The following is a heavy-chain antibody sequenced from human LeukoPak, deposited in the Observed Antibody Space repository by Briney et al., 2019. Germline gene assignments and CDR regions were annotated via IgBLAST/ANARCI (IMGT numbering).Heavy chain of an antibody. CDR2: IYYSGST. Sequence: SETLSLTCTVSGGSISSYCWSWIRQPPGKGLEWIGYIYYSGSTNYNPSLKSRVTISVDTSKNQFSLKLSSVTAADTAVYYCARSLRNWFDPWGQGTLVTVSS. J-gene: IGHJ5*02. V-gene: IGHV4-59*01. CDR1: GGSISSYC. CDR3: ARSLRNWFDP.